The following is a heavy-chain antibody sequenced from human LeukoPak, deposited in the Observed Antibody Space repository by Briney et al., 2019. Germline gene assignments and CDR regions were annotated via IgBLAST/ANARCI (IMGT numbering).Heavy chain of an antibody. CDR2: FSSSSSYI. CDR1: GFTFSSYS. Sequence: GVSLTLSCAASGFTFSSYSMNWVRQAPGLGLGWVSSFSSSSSYIYYADSVKGRFTISRDNTKNSLYLQMNSLRAEDTAVYYCAKTRASGYSYGLFDFWGQGTLVTVSS. CDR3: AKTRASGYSYGLFDF. D-gene: IGHD5-18*01. V-gene: IGHV3-21*04. J-gene: IGHJ4*02.